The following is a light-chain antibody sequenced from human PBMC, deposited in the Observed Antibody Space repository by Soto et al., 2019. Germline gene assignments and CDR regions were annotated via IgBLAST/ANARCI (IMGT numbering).Light chain of an antibody. CDR2: GNS. J-gene: IGLJ1*01. V-gene: IGLV1-40*01. Sequence: QSVLTQPPSVSGAPGQRVTISCTGSSSNIGAGYDVHWYQQLPGTVPKLLIYGNSNRPSGVPDRFSGSKSGTSASLAITGLQAEDEADDYCPSYDSSLSGYVFGTGTKLTVL. CDR1: SSNIGAGYD. CDR3: PSYDSSLSGYV.